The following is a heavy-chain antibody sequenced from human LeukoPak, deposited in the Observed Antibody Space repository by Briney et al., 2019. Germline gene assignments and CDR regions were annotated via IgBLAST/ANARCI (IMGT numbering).Heavy chain of an antibody. D-gene: IGHD2-2*01. J-gene: IGHJ4*02. CDR2: ISYDGSNK. CDR3: ARDGGRCSSTSCYGGVDY. Sequence: PGGSLRLSCAASGFTFSNYGMHWVRQAPGKGLEWVAVISYDGSNKYYADSVKGRFTISRDNSKNTLYLQMNSLRAEDTAVYYCARDGGRCSSTSCYGGVDYWGQGTLVTVSS. CDR1: GFTFSNYG. V-gene: IGHV3-30*19.